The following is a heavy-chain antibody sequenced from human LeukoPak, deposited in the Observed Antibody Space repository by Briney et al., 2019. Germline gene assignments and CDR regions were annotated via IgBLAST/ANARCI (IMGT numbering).Heavy chain of an antibody. V-gene: IGHV4-59*01. CDR3: ARGGSYYFDY. CDR2: IYYSGST. J-gene: IGHJ4*02. D-gene: IGHD3-10*01. CDR1: GGSISSYY. Sequence: PSETLSLTCTVSGGSISSYYWSWIREPPGKGLEWIGYIYYSGSTNYDPSLDSRVTISVDTSKNQFSLKLSSVTAADTAVYYCARGGSYYFDYWGQGTLVTVSS.